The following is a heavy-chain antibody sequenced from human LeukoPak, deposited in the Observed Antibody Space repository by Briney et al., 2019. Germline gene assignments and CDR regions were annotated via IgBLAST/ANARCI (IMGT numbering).Heavy chain of an antibody. CDR2: ISSSSSTI. CDR3: ARVTHSSSWSYYFDY. CDR1: GFTFSSYS. Sequence: GGSLRLSCAASGFTFSSYSMNWVRQAPGKGLEWVSYISSSSSTIYYADSVKGRFTISRDNAKNSLYLQMNSLRDEDTAVYYCARVTHSSSWSYYFDYWGQGTLVTVSS. V-gene: IGHV3-48*02. D-gene: IGHD6-13*01. J-gene: IGHJ4*02.